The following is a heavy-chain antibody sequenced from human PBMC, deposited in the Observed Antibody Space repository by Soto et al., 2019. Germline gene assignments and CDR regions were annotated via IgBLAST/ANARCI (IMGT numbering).Heavy chain of an antibody. V-gene: IGHV3-30*18. J-gene: IGHJ6*02. CDR1: GFTFSSHG. CDR2: ISYDGSNK. Sequence: QVQLVESGGGVVQPGRSLRLSCAASGFTFSSHGMHWVRQAPGKGLEWVAVISYDGSNKYYADSVKGRFTISRDNSKNTLYLQMNSLRAEDTAVYYCAKDGVNWNYGYYYYGMDVWGQGTTVTVSS. D-gene: IGHD1-7*01. CDR3: AKDGVNWNYGYYYYGMDV.